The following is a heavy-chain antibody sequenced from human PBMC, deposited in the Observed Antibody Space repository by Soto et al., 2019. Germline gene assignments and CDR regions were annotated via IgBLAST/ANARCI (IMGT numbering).Heavy chain of an antibody. Sequence: QVQLVQSGAEVKKPGASVKVSCKASGYTFTSYAMHWVRQAPGQRLEWMGWINAGNGNTKYSQKFQGRVTITRDTSASTAYMELSSLRSEDTAVYYCARGHDFWSGLYSMDVWGKGTTVTVSS. D-gene: IGHD3-3*01. CDR1: GYTFTSYA. CDR2: INAGNGNT. J-gene: IGHJ6*03. CDR3: ARGHDFWSGLYSMDV. V-gene: IGHV1-3*01.